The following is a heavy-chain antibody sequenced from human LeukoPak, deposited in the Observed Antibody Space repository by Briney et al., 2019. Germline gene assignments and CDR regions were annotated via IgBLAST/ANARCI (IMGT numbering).Heavy chain of an antibody. CDR2: IYSGGST. CDR1: GFTVSSNY. D-gene: IGHD6-19*01. J-gene: IGHJ4*02. V-gene: IGHV3-53*01. Sequence: GGSLRLSCAASGFTVSSNYMSWVRQAPGKGLEWVSVIYSGGSTYYADFVKGRFTISRDNSKNTLYLQMNSLRAEDTAVYYCARARVSSGWYGFFDYWGQGTLVTVSS. CDR3: ARARVSSGWYGFFDY.